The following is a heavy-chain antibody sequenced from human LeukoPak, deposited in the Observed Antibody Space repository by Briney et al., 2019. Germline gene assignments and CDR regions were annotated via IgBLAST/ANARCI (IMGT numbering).Heavy chain of an antibody. CDR2: LSSSGDSE. J-gene: IGHJ3*01. D-gene: IGHD3-22*01. CDR3: ARDVEHCSTSRCYRDPALEF. CDR1: GFTFSSHA. Sequence: PGGSLRLSCEVSGFTFSSHAMTWVRQTPRKGLEWVSTLSSSGDSEYYADSVKGRFTMSRDNSKNMLFLQMKSLRPEDTAVYHCARDVEHCSTSRCYRDPALEFWGPGTKVSVSS. V-gene: IGHV3-23*01.